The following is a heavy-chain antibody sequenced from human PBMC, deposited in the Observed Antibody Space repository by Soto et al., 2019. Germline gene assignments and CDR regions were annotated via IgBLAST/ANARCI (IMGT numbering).Heavy chain of an antibody. CDR3: ARGQGNYYYYGMDV. V-gene: IGHV1-2*02. J-gene: IGHJ6*02. D-gene: IGHD3-10*01. CDR1: GYTFTGYY. Sequence: ASVKVSCKASGYTFTGYYMHWVRQAPGQGLEWMGWINPNSGGTNYAQKFRGRVTMTRDTSISTAYMELSRLRSDDTAVYYCARGQGNYYYYGMDVWGQGTTVTVSS. CDR2: INPNSGGT.